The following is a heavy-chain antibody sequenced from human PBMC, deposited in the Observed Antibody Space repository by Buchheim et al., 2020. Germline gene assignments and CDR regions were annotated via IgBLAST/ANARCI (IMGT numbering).Heavy chain of an antibody. Sequence: QVQLVQSGAEVKKPGSSVKVSCKASGGTFSSYTISWVRQAPGQGLEWMGRIIPILGIANYAQKFQGRVTITADKSTSTAYMELSSLRSEDTAVYYCARVNPWATTLHYYYGMDVWGQGTT. CDR3: ARVNPWATTLHYYYGMDV. V-gene: IGHV1-69*02. J-gene: IGHJ6*02. CDR1: GGTFSSYT. CDR2: IIPILGIA. D-gene: IGHD1-26*01.